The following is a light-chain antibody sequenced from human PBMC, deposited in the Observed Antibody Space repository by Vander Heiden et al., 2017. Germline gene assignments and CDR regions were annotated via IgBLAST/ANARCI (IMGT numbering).Light chain of an antibody. J-gene: IGKJ2*01. V-gene: IGKV3-20*01. CDR1: QSVSSNY. CDR3: QQFASSPLYT. CDR2: GAS. Sequence: EIVLTQSPGTLSLSPGERATLSCRASQSVSSNYLAWYQQKPGQAPRLLIYGASSRATAIPDRFSGSGSGTDFTLTISRLEPEDFAVYFCQQFASSPLYTFGQGTKLEIK.